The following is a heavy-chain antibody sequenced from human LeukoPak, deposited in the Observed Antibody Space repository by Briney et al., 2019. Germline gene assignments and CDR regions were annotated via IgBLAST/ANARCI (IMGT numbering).Heavy chain of an antibody. J-gene: IGHJ4*02. V-gene: IGHV3-53*01. Sequence: GGSLRLSCAASGFTVSSNYMSWVRQDPGKGLEWVSVIYSGGSTYYADSVKGRFTISRDNSKNTLYLQMNSLRAEDTAVYYCAVGYCSGGSCSNFDYWGQGTLVTVSS. CDR1: GFTVSSNY. D-gene: IGHD2-15*01. CDR2: IYSGGST. CDR3: AVGYCSGGSCSNFDY.